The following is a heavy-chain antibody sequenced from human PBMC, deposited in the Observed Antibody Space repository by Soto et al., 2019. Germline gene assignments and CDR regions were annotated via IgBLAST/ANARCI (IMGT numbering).Heavy chain of an antibody. Sequence: GGSLRLSCAVSGFTFSNYAMTWVRQAPGKGLEWVSTIIGSGGGTDYTDSVKGRFTISRDNSKNTLYLQMNSLRVEDTAVYYCAKGKASNDYWGQGTMVTVSS. D-gene: IGHD4-4*01. V-gene: IGHV3-23*01. CDR2: IIGSGGGT. CDR3: AKGKASNDY. CDR1: GFTFSNYA. J-gene: IGHJ4*02.